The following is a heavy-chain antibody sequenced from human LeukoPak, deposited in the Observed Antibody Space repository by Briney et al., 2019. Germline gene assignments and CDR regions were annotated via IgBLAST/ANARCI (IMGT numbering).Heavy chain of an antibody. V-gene: IGHV3-30*18. CDR2: ISDDGSNK. J-gene: IGHJ3*02. Sequence: PGRSLRLSCAASGFSFSSYGMHWDRQAPGKGLEWVAVISDDGSNKYYADSVKGRFTVSRDNSKNTLYLQMNSLRAEDTAVYYCAKDLRPDAFDIWGQGTIVTVFS. CDR3: AKDLRPDAFDI. CDR1: GFSFSSYG.